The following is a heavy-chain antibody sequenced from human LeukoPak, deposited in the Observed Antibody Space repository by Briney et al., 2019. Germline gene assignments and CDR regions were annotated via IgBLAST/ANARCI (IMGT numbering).Heavy chain of an antibody. CDR2: IKQDGSEK. CDR1: GFTFSTYT. CDR3: ARDLNCSGGSCYSWTFDY. D-gene: IGHD2-15*01. J-gene: IGHJ4*02. Sequence: GRSLRLSCAASGFTFSTYTMHWVRQAPGKGLEWVANIKQDGSEKYYVDSVKGRFTISRDNAKNSLYLQMNSLRAEDTAVYYCARDLNCSGGSCYSWTFDYWGQGTLVTVSS. V-gene: IGHV3-7*01.